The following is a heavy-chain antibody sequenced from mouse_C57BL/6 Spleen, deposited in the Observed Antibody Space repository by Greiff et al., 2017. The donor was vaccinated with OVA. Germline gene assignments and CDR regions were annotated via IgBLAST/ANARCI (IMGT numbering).Heavy chain of an antibody. CDR2: INPNNGGT. D-gene: IGHD2-1*01. CDR1: GYTFTDYN. Sequence: VQLKQSGPELVKPGASVKMSCKASGYTFTDYNMHWVKQSHGKSLEWIGYINPNNGGTSYNQKFKGKATLTVNTSSSTAYMELRSLTSEDSAVYYCARSIYYGNYVFAYWGQGTLVTVSA. V-gene: IGHV1-22*01. CDR3: ARSIYYGNYVFAY. J-gene: IGHJ3*01.